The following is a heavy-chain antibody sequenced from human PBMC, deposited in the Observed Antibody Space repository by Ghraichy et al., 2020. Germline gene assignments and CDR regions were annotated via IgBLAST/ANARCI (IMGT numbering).Heavy chain of an antibody. D-gene: IGHD2-2*02. V-gene: IGHV4-39*01. CDR1: GGSISGISYY. Sequence: SETLSLTCSVSGGSISGISYYWGWIRQPPGQGLEWIGNIHYGGGTYYNPSLESRVTIFVDTSKKKFSLKLSFVTAADTAVYYCARRNTDYYMDVWGKGTTVTVSS. CDR2: IHYGGGT. J-gene: IGHJ6*03. CDR3: ARRNTDYYMDV.